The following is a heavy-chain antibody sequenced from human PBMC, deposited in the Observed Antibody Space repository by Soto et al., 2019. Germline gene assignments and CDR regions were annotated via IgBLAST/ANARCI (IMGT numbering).Heavy chain of an antibody. V-gene: IGHV4-34*01. Sequence: NPSETLSLTCAVYGGSFSGYYWSWIRQPPGKGLEWIGEINHSGSTNYNPSLKSRVTISVDTSKNQFSLKLSSVTAADTAVYYCARFVLLWFGPEFYNYGMDVWGQGTTVTVSS. J-gene: IGHJ6*02. CDR1: GGSFSGYY. D-gene: IGHD3-10*01. CDR3: ARFVLLWFGPEFYNYGMDV. CDR2: INHSGST.